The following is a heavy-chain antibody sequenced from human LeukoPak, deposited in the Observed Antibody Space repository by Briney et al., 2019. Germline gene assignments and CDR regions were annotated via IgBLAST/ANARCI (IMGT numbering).Heavy chain of an antibody. CDR2: IDPPSGAP. Sequence: GASVKVSCKASGYTFTGQFIHWLRQAPGQGLEWMGWIDPPSGAPHYAQKFQDTITLTRDTSIATAYMEVHRLQTDDTAVYYCARSGFSTGFYLDFWGRGTPISVSS. D-gene: IGHD6-19*01. J-gene: IGHJ4*02. CDR1: GYTFTGQF. CDR3: ARSGFSTGFYLDF. V-gene: IGHV1-2*02.